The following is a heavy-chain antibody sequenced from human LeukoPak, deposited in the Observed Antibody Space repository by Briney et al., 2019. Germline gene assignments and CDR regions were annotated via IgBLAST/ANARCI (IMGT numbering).Heavy chain of an antibody. CDR1: GFTFSSYA. J-gene: IGHJ3*02. CDR3: AKGRQQWWTFDALDI. V-gene: IGHV3-30*18. CDR2: ISYDGGKK. Sequence: GRSLRLSCAASGFTFSSYAMHWVRLATGKGLEWGALISYDGGKKYYADSVKGRITISRDNSKNTLYLQMNSLTPDDTAVYYCAKGRQQWWTFDALDIWGQGTMVTVSS. D-gene: IGHD5-18*01.